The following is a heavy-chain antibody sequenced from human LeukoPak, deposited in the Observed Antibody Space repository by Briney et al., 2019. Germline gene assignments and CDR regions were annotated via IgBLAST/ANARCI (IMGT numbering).Heavy chain of an antibody. D-gene: IGHD6-19*01. J-gene: IGHJ6*02. CDR3: AKDKASGWYSRDYYYGMDV. Sequence: GGSLRLSCAASGFTFVDYAMHWVRQAPGKALEWVSGISWNSGSIGYADSVKGRFTISRDNAKNSLYLQMNSLRAEDTALYYCAKDKASGWYSRDYYYGMDVWGQGTTVTVSS. CDR2: ISWNSGSI. CDR1: GFTFVDYA. V-gene: IGHV3-9*01.